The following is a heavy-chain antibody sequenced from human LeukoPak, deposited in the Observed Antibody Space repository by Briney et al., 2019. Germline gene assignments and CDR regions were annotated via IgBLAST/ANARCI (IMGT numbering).Heavy chain of an antibody. CDR2: IYTSGST. D-gene: IGHD2-2*01. CDR3: ARDRGVPAAPFDY. CDR1: GGSISSGSYY. Sequence: PSETLSLTCTVSGGSISSGSYYWSWLRQPAGKGLEWIGRIYTSGSTNYNPSLKGRVTISVDTSKNQFSLKLSSVTAADTAVYYCARDRGVPAAPFDYWGQGTLVTVSS. J-gene: IGHJ4*02. V-gene: IGHV4-61*02.